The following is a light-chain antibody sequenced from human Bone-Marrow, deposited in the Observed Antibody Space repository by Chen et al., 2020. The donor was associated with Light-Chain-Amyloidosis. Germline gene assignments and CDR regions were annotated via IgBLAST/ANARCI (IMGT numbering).Light chain of an antibody. V-gene: IGLV3-25*03. CDR2: RDT. CDR3: QSADSSGTEEVI. J-gene: IGLJ2*01. CDR1: DVSTKY. Sequence: SYELTQPPSVSVSPGQTARITCSGDDVSTKYAYWYQQKPGQAPVLVIHRDTERPSGISERFSGSSSGITATLTISVVQSEDVADYHSQSADSSGTEEVIFGGGTKLTV.